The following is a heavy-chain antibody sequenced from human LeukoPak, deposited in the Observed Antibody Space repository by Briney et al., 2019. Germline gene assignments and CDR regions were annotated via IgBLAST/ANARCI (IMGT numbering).Heavy chain of an antibody. CDR3: ARHRPVADPFDY. V-gene: IGHV4-34*01. D-gene: IGHD6-19*01. CDR2: INHSGST. CDR1: GGSFSGYY. Sequence: PSETLSLTCAVYGGSFSGYYWSWIRQPPGKGLEWIGEINHSGSTNYNPSLKSRVTISVDTSKNQFSLKLSSVTAADTAVYYCARHRPVADPFDYWGQGTLVTVSS. J-gene: IGHJ4*02.